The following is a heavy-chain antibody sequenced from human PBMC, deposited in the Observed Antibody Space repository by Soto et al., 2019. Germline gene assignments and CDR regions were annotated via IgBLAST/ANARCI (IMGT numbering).Heavy chain of an antibody. CDR1: GFTFRNYG. V-gene: IGHV3-48*01. D-gene: IGHD2-21*02. CDR2: IGIGSSTK. Sequence: PGGSLRLSCAASGFTFRNYGMNWVRQAPGKGLEWVSYIGIGSSTKYYADSVKGRFTISRDNAKNSLYLQMNSLRAEDTAVYYCAREGPRTTGIPYVDYWGQGTLVTVS. CDR3: AREGPRTTGIPYVDY. J-gene: IGHJ4*02.